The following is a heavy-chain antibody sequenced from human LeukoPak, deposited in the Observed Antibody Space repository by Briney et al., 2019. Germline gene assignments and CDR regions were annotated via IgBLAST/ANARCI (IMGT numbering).Heavy chain of an antibody. D-gene: IGHD3-22*01. Sequence: SETLSLTCTVSGGSISSSSYYWGWVRQPPGTRLEWLGSIYYSGSTYYKPSLKSRVTISVNTSKNQFSLKLSSVTAADTAVYYCARYYDSSGYSPSGVDYWGQGTLVTVSS. CDR1: GGSISSSSYY. CDR2: IYYSGST. CDR3: ARYYDSSGYSPSGVDY. V-gene: IGHV4-39*01. J-gene: IGHJ4*02.